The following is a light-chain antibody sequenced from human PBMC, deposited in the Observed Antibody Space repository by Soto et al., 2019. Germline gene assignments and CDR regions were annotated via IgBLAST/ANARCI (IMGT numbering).Light chain of an antibody. Sequence: ETVLTQSPGTLSLSPGERATLSCRASQSIRSNYLAWYRQTPGQAPRLLIYGASKRASGIADRFSGSGSGTDFTLIISRLEPEDFALYYCQQYGSSHGTFGQGTKGEIK. CDR1: QSIRSNY. CDR2: GAS. V-gene: IGKV3-20*01. CDR3: QQYGSSHGT. J-gene: IGKJ1*01.